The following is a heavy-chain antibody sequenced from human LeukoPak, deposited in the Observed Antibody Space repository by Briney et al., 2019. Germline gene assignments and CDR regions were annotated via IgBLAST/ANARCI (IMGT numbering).Heavy chain of an antibody. CDR3: ARETMVRGVMVY. Sequence: GGSLRLSFAASGFTFSIYIITWVRPAPGKGLELVSSISSSSSYIYYTDSVKGRFTISRDNAKNSLYLQMNSLRAEDTAVYYCARETMVRGVMVYWGQGTLVTVSS. CDR1: GFTFSIYI. V-gene: IGHV3-21*01. D-gene: IGHD3-10*01. J-gene: IGHJ4*02. CDR2: ISSSSSYI.